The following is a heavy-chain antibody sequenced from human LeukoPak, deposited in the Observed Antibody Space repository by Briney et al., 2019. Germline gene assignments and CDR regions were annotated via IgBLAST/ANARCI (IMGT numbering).Heavy chain of an antibody. CDR1: GFTFSSYE. J-gene: IGHJ5*02. Sequence: HPGGSLRLSCAASGFTFSSYEMNWVRRAPGKGLEWVSYISSTGSTIYYADSVKGRFTISRDNAKNSLYLQMNSLRVEDTAVYYCARELPYYYGSGIGEAWFDPWGQGTLVTVSS. V-gene: IGHV3-48*03. CDR3: ARELPYYYGSGIGEAWFDP. D-gene: IGHD3-10*01. CDR2: ISSTGSTI.